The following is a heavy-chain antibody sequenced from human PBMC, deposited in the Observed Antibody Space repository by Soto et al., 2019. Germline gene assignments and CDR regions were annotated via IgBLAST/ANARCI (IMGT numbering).Heavy chain of an antibody. CDR3: AKYYGDYVLPWFDP. D-gene: IGHD4-17*01. Sequence: EVQLLESGGGLVQPGGSLRLSCAASGFIFSSYAMSWVRQAPGKGLEWVSAISGSGRTTYYADSVKGRFTISRDNSKNTLYLQTNSLRAEDTAVYYCAKYYGDYVLPWFDPWGQGTLVTVSS. J-gene: IGHJ5*02. CDR2: ISGSGRTT. V-gene: IGHV3-23*01. CDR1: GFIFSSYA.